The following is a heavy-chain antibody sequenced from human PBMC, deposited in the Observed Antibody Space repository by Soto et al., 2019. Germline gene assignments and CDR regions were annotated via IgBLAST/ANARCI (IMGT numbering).Heavy chain of an antibody. CDR1: GFTFDDYA. CDR3: AKAARGYSYGTYDY. V-gene: IGHV3-9*01. Sequence: EVQLVESGGGLVQPGRSLRLSCAASGFTFDDYAMHWVRQAPGKGLEWVSGISWNSGSIGYADSVKGRFTISRDNAKNPLYLQMNSLRAEDTALYYCAKAARGYSYGTYDYWGQGTLVTVSS. D-gene: IGHD5-18*01. CDR2: ISWNSGSI. J-gene: IGHJ4*02.